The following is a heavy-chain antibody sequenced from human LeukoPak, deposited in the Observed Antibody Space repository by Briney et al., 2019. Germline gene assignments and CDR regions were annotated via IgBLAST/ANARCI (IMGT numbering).Heavy chain of an antibody. V-gene: IGHV3-66*01. CDR3: ARLLWFGEPWFDP. CDR1: GFTVSSNY. Sequence: PGGSLRLSCAASGFTVSSNYMSWVRQAPGKGLEWVSVIYSGGSTYYADSVKGRFTISRDNSKNTLYLQMNSLRAEYTAVYYCARLLWFGEPWFDPWGQGTLVTVSS. J-gene: IGHJ5*02. D-gene: IGHD3-10*01. CDR2: IYSGGST.